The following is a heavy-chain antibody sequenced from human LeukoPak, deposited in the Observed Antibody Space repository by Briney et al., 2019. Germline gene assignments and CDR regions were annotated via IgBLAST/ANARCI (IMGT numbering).Heavy chain of an antibody. V-gene: IGHV4-30-4*01. Sequence: SETLSLTCTVSGGSISSGDYYWSWIRQPPGKGLEWIGYIYYSGSTYYNPSLKSRVTISVDTSKNQFSLKLSSVTAADTAVYYCARDTVRRYCSSTSCYADYYYYGMDVWGQGTTVTVSS. CDR3: ARDTVRRYCSSTSCYADYYYYGMDV. J-gene: IGHJ6*02. CDR1: GGSISSGDYY. CDR2: IYYSGST. D-gene: IGHD2-2*01.